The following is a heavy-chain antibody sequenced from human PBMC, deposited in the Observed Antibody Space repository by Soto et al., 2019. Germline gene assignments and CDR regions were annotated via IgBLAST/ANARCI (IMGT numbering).Heavy chain of an antibody. J-gene: IGHJ4*02. CDR1: GGSISSYY. Sequence: SDTLSLTCTVSGGSISSYYWSWIRQPPGKGLEWIGYIYYSGSTNYNPSLKSRVTISVDTSKNQFSLKLSSVTAADTAVYYCARDHIGSFDYWGQGTLVTVSS. D-gene: IGHD5-12*01. V-gene: IGHV4-59*01. CDR2: IYYSGST. CDR3: ARDHIGSFDY.